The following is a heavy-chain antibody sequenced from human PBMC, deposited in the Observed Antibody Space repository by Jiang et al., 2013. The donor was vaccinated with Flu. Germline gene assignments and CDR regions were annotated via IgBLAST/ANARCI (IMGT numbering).Heavy chain of an antibody. J-gene: IGHJ6*02. CDR3: ARGPPDYIGEYYYYGMDV. CDR2: INHSGST. CDR1: GGSFSGYY. D-gene: IGHD4-11*01. V-gene: IGHV4-34*01. Sequence: LLKPSETLSLTCAVYGGSFSGYYWSWIRQPPGKGLEWIGEINHSGSTNYNPSLKSRVTISVDTSKNQFSLKLSSVTAADTAVYYCARGPPDYIGEYYYYGMDVWGQGTTVTVSS.